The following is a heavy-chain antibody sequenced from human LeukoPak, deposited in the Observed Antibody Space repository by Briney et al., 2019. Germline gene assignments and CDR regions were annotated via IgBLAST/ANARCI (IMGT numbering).Heavy chain of an antibody. Sequence: GGSLRLPCAASGFTFSSYAMTWVRQAPGKGLEWVSVISGSGGSTYYADSVKGRFTISRDNSKSTLYLRMNSLRAEDTAVYYCAKVSWNDGRVYDYWGQGTLVTVSS. D-gene: IGHD1-1*01. CDR2: ISGSGGST. CDR3: AKVSWNDGRVYDY. CDR1: GFTFSSYA. V-gene: IGHV3-23*01. J-gene: IGHJ4*02.